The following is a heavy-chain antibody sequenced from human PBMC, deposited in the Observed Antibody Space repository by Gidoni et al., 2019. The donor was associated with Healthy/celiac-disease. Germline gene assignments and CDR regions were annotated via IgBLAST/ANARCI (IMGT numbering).Heavy chain of an antibody. J-gene: IGHJ4*02. D-gene: IGHD3-22*01. V-gene: IGHV3-23*01. CDR2: ISGSGGST. CDR1: GFTFSSYA. CDR3: AKWTVVVSTTLNTYDY. Sequence: EVQLLESGGGLVQPGGSLRLSCAASGFTFSSYAMSWVRQAPGKGLEWVSAISGSGGSTYYADSVKGRFTISRYNSKNTLYLQRNSLRAEDTAVYYCAKWTVVVSTTLNTYDYWGQGTLVTVSS.